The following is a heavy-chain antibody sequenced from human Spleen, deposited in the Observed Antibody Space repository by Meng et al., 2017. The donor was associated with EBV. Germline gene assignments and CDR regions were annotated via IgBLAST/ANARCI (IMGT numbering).Heavy chain of an antibody. CDR1: GCTFTIYG. D-gene: IGHD2-2*01. J-gene: IGHJ4*02. CDR3: ARYFCSTISCHLDY. Sequence: QVHLVQSGAEVKKPGASVKVSCKASGCTFTIYGIHWVRQAPGQRLEWMGCINPGNGNTKFSQKFQVRVTVNGDTFASTAYMELSGLSSEDTAVYYCARYFCSTISCHLDYWGQGTLVTVSS. V-gene: IGHV1-3*01. CDR2: INPGNGNT.